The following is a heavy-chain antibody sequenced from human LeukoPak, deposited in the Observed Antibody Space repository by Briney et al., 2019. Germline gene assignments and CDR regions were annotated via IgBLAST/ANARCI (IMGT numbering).Heavy chain of an antibody. CDR1: GGSFSGYY. J-gene: IGHJ4*02. D-gene: IGHD3/OR15-3a*01. CDR2: INHSGST. Sequence: SETLSLTCAVYGGSFSGYYWSWIRQPPGKGLEWIGEINHSGSTNYNPSLKSRVTISVDTSKNQFSLKLSSVTAADTAVYYRARWRYWTFDYWGQGTLVTVSS. V-gene: IGHV4-34*01. CDR3: ARWRYWTFDY.